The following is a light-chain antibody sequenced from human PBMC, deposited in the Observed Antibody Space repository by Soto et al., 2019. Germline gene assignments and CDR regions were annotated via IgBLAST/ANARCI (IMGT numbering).Light chain of an antibody. CDR2: LNN. CDR1: GSNIGSNY. CDR3: SAWDDSLSGPV. Sequence: QSVVTQPPSASGTPGQRVTISCSGSGSNIGSNYVYWYQHVPGTAPKLLIYLNNQRPSGVPDRFSGSKSGTSASLAISGLRSEDEADYYCSAWDDSLSGPVFGGGTKLTVL. J-gene: IGLJ2*01. V-gene: IGLV1-47*02.